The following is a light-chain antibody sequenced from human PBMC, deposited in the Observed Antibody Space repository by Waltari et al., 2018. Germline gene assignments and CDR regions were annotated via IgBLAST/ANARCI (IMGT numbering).Light chain of an antibody. Sequence: QSVLTQPPSASGTPGQRVPISCSGSSSNIGTYYVSWYHQLPGTAPKLLIYRNNQRPSGVPDRFSGSKSGTSASLAISGLRSEDEADYYCAVWDDSLTGQVIFGGGTKLTVL. CDR3: AVWDDSLTGQVI. V-gene: IGLV1-47*01. CDR1: SSNIGTYY. CDR2: RNN. J-gene: IGLJ2*01.